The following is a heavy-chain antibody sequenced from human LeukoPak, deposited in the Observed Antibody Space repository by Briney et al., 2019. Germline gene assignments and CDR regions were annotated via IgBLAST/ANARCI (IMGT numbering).Heavy chain of an antibody. CDR1: GGSLSRHQ. Sequence: SETLSLPYTLCGGSLSRHQWIGLRQPAGKGLEWIGRIYTSGSTNYNPSLKSRVTMSVDTSKNQFSLKLSSVTAADTAVYYCSRYVTKRNSDTWFDPWGQGTLVTVSS. J-gene: IGHJ5*02. D-gene: IGHD4-23*01. CDR2: IYTSGST. V-gene: IGHV4-4*07. CDR3: SRYVTKRNSDTWFDP.